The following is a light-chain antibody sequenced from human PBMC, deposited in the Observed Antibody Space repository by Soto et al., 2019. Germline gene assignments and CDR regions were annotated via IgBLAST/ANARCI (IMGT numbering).Light chain of an antibody. CDR2: DDA. V-gene: IGLV1-40*01. J-gene: IGLJ2*01. CDR3: QSYDTSLGGEVV. CDR1: NSNLGEGYA. Sequence: QSVLSQPPSVSGAPGQWVTISCTGNNSNLGEGYALHWYQQLPGTVPRLLIYDDANRPSGVTDRFSGSKSGTTASLAITGLHAEDEADYFCQSYDTSLGGEVVFGGGTKLTVL.